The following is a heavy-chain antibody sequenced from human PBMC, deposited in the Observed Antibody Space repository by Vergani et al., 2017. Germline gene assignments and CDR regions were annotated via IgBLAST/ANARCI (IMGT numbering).Heavy chain of an antibody. CDR1: GYTFTDHY. J-gene: IGHJ6*02. CDR2: VDPEDGET. V-gene: IGHV1-69-2*01. CDR3: ATPQTVTTGGMEV. D-gene: IGHD4-17*01. Sequence: EVQLVQSGAEVKKPGATMKISCKVSGYTFTDHYMHWVKQAPGKGLDWMGLVDPEDGETIYAEKLKGRVTIAADTSTDTANLELSSLISEDTAVYYCATPQTVTTGGMEVWGQGTTVIVSS.